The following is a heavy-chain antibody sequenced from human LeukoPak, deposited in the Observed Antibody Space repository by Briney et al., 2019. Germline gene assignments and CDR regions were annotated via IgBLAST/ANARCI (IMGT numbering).Heavy chain of an antibody. Sequence: SDTLSLTCAVYGGSFSGYYWSWIRQPPGKGLEWIGYIYYSGSTYYNPSLESRVTISVDTSKNQFSLKLSSVTAADTAVYYCATTTTRDGYTCDYWGQGTLVTVSS. D-gene: IGHD5-24*01. J-gene: IGHJ4*02. CDR1: GGSFSGYY. CDR2: IYYSGST. V-gene: IGHV4-59*06. CDR3: ATTTTRDGYTCDY.